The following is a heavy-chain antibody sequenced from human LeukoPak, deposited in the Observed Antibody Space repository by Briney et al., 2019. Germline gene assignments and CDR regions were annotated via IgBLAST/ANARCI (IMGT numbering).Heavy chain of an antibody. V-gene: IGHV3-48*02. Sequence: QAGGSLRLSCAASGFTFSTYSMNWVRQAPGKGLEWVSYITSSGSTIYYADSVEGRFTISRDNAKNSLYLQMNSLGDEDTAMYYCARVRGSGWYFDYWGQGTLVAISS. J-gene: IGHJ4*02. D-gene: IGHD6-19*01. CDR3: ARVRGSGWYFDY. CDR1: GFTFSTYS. CDR2: ITSSGSTI.